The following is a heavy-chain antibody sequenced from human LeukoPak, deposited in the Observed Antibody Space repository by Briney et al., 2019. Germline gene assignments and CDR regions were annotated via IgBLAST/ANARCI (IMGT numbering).Heavy chain of an antibody. J-gene: IGHJ4*02. CDR3: AALGNGYRYYFDY. Sequence: PSETPSLTCAVYGGSFSGYYWSWIRQPPGKGLEWIGEINHSGSTNYNPSLKSRVTISVDTSKNRFSLKLSSVTAADTAVYYCAALGNGYRYYFDYWGQGTLVTVS. CDR2: INHSGST. V-gene: IGHV4-34*01. D-gene: IGHD5-18*01. CDR1: GGSFSGYY.